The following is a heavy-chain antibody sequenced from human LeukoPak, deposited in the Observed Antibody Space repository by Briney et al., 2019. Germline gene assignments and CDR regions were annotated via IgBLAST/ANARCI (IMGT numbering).Heavy chain of an antibody. CDR2: ISGSGAAT. Sequence: GGSLRLSCAASGFTFSTYAMNWVRQAPGKGLEWVSAISGSGAATYYADSVKGRFTISRDNSKKTLFLQMNSLRAEDAAVYYCGKGDGYNDNWGQGTLVTVSS. V-gene: IGHV3-23*01. D-gene: IGHD5-24*01. J-gene: IGHJ4*02. CDR1: GFTFSTYA. CDR3: GKGDGYNDN.